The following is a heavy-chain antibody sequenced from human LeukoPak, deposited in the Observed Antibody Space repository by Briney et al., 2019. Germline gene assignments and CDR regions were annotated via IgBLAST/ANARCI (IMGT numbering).Heavy chain of an antibody. CDR3: TKGRGI. D-gene: IGHD3-10*01. CDR2: IYTSGST. J-gene: IGHJ4*02. V-gene: IGHV4-61*09. CDR1: GGSISSGSYD. Sequence: PSETLSLTCTVSGGSISSGSYDWYWIRQPAGKGLEWIGHIYTSGSTDYNPSLKSRVTISVATSKNQFSLKLTSVTAADTAIYSCTKGRGIWGQGTLVTVSS.